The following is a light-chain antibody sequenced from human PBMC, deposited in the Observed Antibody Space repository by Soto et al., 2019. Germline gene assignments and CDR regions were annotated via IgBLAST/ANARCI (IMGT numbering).Light chain of an antibody. CDR1: QDINNY. V-gene: IGKV1-33*01. J-gene: IGKJ5*01. CDR3: QQYDFLVT. Sequence: DIQMTQSPSSLSASVGDRVTITCQASQDINNYLNWYQQKPGKAPELLIYDASNLQTGVPTRFSGSGSGKHFTFTISSLQPEDIATYFCQQYDFLVTFGQGKRLEIQ. CDR2: DAS.